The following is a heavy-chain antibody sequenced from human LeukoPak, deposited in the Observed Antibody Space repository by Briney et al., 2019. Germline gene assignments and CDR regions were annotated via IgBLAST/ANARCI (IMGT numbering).Heavy chain of an antibody. CDR1: GYTFISYY. CDR3: ARVGTTGATADN. V-gene: IGHV1-46*01. J-gene: IGHJ4*02. CDR2: INPRGGST. D-gene: IGHD4-11*01. Sequence: GASVKVSCKASGYTFISYYIHWVRQAPGQGPEWMGIINPRGGSTDYAQKFQDRITMTSDTSTSTVYMGLKSLTSEDTAVYFCARVGTTGATADNWGQGTLVTVSS.